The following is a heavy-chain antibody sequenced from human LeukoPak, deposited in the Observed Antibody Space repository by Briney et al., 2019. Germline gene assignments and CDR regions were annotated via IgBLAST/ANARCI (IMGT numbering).Heavy chain of an antibody. Sequence: GGSLRLSCAASGFTLSDYYMSWIRQAPGKGLEWVSYISSSGSTIYYADSVKGRFTISRDNAKNSLYLQMNSLRAEDTAVYYCARELGYYDSSGDFDYWGQGTLVTVSS. D-gene: IGHD3-22*01. J-gene: IGHJ4*02. CDR2: ISSSGSTI. V-gene: IGHV3-11*04. CDR3: ARELGYYDSSGDFDY. CDR1: GFTLSDYY.